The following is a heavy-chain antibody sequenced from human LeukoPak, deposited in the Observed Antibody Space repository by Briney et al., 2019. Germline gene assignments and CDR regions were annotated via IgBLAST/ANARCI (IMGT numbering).Heavy chain of an antibody. CDR3: ARGVGSRLRFLEWLLYPPDY. Sequence: SETLSLTCTVSGGSISSGDYYWSWIRQPPRKGLEWIGYIYYSGSTYYNPSLKSRVTISVDTSKNQFSLKLSSVTAADTAVYYCARGVGSRLRFLEWLLYPPDYWGQGTLVTVSS. CDR1: GGSISSGDYY. V-gene: IGHV4-30-4*01. CDR2: IYYSGST. D-gene: IGHD3-3*01. J-gene: IGHJ4*02.